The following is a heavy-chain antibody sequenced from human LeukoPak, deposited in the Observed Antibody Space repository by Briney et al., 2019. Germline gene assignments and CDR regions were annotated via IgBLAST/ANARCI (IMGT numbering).Heavy chain of an antibody. CDR2: IYHSGST. CDR1: GYSISSGYY. D-gene: IGHD2-21*02. J-gene: IGHJ4*02. CDR3: ASGPIVVVTATFDY. V-gene: IGHV4-38-2*01. Sequence: PSETLSLTCAVSGYSISSGYYWGWIRQPPGKGLEWIGSIYHSGSTYYNPSLKSRVTISVDTSKNQFSLKLSSVTAADPAVYYCASGPIVVVTATFDYWAREPWSPSPQ.